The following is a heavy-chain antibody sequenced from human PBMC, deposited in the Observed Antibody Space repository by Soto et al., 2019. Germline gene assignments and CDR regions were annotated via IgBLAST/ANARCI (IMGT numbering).Heavy chain of an antibody. Sequence: QVQLVQSGADVKKPGASVKVSCKASGYSFNSNGISWVRQAPGQGLEWVGWISAFNGDTSYAQKLQGRVTMTTDTSTSTAYMELRSLRSDDTAVYYCARGHYGSGGYVSGGVWGQGTTVTVS. J-gene: IGHJ6*02. CDR2: ISAFNGDT. V-gene: IGHV1-18*04. CDR1: GYSFNSNG. D-gene: IGHD3-10*01. CDR3: ARGHYGSGGYVSGGV.